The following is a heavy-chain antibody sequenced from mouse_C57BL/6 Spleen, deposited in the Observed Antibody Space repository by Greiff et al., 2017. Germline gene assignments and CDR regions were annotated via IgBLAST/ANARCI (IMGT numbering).Heavy chain of an antibody. CDR2: IDPSDSYT. CDR1: GYTFTSYW. Sequence: VQLQQPGAELVKPGASVKLSCKASGYTFTSYWMQWVKQRPGQGLAWIGEIDPSDSYTNYNQKFKDKATLTVDTSSSTASMQLSSLTSEDSAVYYCAVRRCEYFDVWGTGTTVTVSS. D-gene: IGHD2-14*01. CDR3: AVRRCEYFDV. J-gene: IGHJ1*03. V-gene: IGHV1-50*01.